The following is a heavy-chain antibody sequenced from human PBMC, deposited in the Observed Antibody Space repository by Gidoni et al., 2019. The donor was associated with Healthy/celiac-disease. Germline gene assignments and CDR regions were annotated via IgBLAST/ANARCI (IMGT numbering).Heavy chain of an antibody. V-gene: IGHV2-5*01. CDR2: IYWNDDK. CDR1: GLSLSTSGVG. CDR3: AHSLEMATTLDY. J-gene: IGHJ4*02. D-gene: IGHD5-12*01. Sequence: QITLKESGPTLVKHTQTLTLTCTFSGLSLSTSGVGVGWIRQPPGKALEWLALIYWNDDKRYRPSLKSRLTVTKDTSKNQVVLTMTNMDPVDTSTYYCAHSLEMATTLDYWGQGTLVTVSS.